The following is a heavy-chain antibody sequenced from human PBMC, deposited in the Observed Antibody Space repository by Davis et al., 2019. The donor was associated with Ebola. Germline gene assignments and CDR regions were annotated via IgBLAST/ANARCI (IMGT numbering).Heavy chain of an antibody. CDR2: IKQDGSEK. V-gene: IGHV3-7*01. J-gene: IGHJ4*02. CDR3: ARGQQWLVAPFDY. CDR1: GFTFSRFC. D-gene: IGHD6-19*01. Sequence: GESLKISCAASGFTFSRFCMSWVRQAPGKGLEWVANIKQDGSEKYYVDSVKGRFTISRDNAKNSLYLQMNSLRAEDTAVYYCARGQQWLVAPFDYWGQGTLVTVSS.